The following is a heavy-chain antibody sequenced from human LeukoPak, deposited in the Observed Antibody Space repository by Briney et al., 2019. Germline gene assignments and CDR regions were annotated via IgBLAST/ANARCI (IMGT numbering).Heavy chain of an antibody. CDR1: GYTFTSYD. CDR3: ARGPLVRLPSSFDP. V-gene: IGHV1-8*01. D-gene: IGHD3-16*02. J-gene: IGHJ5*02. Sequence: GASVKVSCKASGYTFTSYDISWVRQATGQGLEWMGWMNPNSGNTGSAQRFQGRVTMTRDTSISTAYMELRSLTSEDTAVYYCARGPLVRLPSSFDPWGQGTLVTVSS. CDR2: MNPNSGNT.